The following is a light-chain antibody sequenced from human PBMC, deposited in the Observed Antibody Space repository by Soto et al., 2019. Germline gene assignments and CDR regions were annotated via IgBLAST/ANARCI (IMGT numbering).Light chain of an antibody. Sequence: DVVMTQSPLSLPVTLGQPASISCRASRSLIYTDGNTYLNWFHQRPGQSPRRLFSMVSNRDSGVPDRFSGSGSGTDFTLKISRVEAEDVGLYYCMQGTHWPYTFGQGTKLEIK. CDR1: RSLIYTDGNTY. CDR3: MQGTHWPYT. J-gene: IGKJ2*01. CDR2: MVS. V-gene: IGKV2-30*01.